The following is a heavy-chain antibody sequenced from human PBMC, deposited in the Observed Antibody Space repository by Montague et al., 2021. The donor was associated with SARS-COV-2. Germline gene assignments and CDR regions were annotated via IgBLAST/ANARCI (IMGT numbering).Heavy chain of an antibody. CDR2: VEQDGSES. Sequence: SLRLSCAASGFSFSSRGMSWVRQVPEKGLEWVATVEQDGSESHYLDSVKGRFTISRDNAKSSAYLQMSSLRVEDTAVYFCARDHYGSEDYWGQGILVTVSS. D-gene: IGHD3-10*01. V-gene: IGHV3-7*01. CDR1: GFSFSSRG. J-gene: IGHJ4*02. CDR3: ARDHYGSEDY.